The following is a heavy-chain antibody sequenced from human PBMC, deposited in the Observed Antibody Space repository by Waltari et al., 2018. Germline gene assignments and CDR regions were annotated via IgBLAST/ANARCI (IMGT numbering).Heavy chain of an antibody. CDR2: ISGSGGST. CDR1: GFTFSSYA. D-gene: IGHD1-26*01. V-gene: IGHV3-23*01. J-gene: IGHJ4*02. CDR3: ARDLSGSYHRFDY. Sequence: EVQLLESGGGLVQPGGSLRLSCAASGFTFSSYAMSWVRQAPGKGLEWVSAISGSGGSTYYADSVKGRFTISRDNSKNTLYLQMNSLRAEDTAVYYCARDLSGSYHRFDYWGQGTLVTVSS.